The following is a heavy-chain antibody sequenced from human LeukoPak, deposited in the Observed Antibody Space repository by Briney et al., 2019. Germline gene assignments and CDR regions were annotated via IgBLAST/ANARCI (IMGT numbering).Heavy chain of an antibody. CDR1: GYSFTSYW. V-gene: IGHV5-51*01. J-gene: IGHJ4*02. D-gene: IGHD3-3*01. CDR3: ARKNTYYDFWSGYSY. CDR2: IYPGDSDT. Sequence: GESLQIPCKGSGYSFTSYWIGWVRQMPGKGLEWMGIIYPGDSDTRYSPSFQGQVTISADKSISTAYLQWSSLKASDTAMYYCARKNTYYDFWSGYSYWGQGTLVTVSS.